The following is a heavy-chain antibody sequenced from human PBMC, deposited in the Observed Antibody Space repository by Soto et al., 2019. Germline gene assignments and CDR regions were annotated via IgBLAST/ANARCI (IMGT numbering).Heavy chain of an antibody. CDR2: ISISSSYI. J-gene: IGHJ4*02. Sequence: PGGSLRLSCAASGFTFSTYSMNWVRQAPGKGLEWVSSISISSSYIYYADSVKGRFTISRDNARNSLYLQMNSLRAEDTAVYYCARDFCSGYRCYYFDPWGQGTLVTVSS. D-gene: IGHD3-3*01. CDR1: GFTFSTYS. V-gene: IGHV3-21*01. CDR3: ARDFCSGYRCYYFDP.